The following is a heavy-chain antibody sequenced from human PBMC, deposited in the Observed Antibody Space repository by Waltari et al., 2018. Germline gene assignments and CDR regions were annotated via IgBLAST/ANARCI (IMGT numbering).Heavy chain of an antibody. V-gene: IGHV1-46*01. CDR1: GYTFTSYY. CDR2: INPSCGST. CDR3: ARGKGARPDY. Sequence: QVQLVQSGAEVKKPGASVKVSCKASGYTFTSYYMHWVRQAPGQGLEWIGRINPSCGSTSYAQKVQGRGTMTRHTSPSTVYMELSSLRSEDTAVHYCARGKGARPDYWGQGTLVTVSS. J-gene: IGHJ4*02. D-gene: IGHD1-26*01.